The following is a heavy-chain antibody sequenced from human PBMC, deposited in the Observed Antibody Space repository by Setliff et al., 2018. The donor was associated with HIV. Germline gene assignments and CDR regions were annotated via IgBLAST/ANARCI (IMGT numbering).Heavy chain of an antibody. D-gene: IGHD2-2*01. CDR3: AGVRLRVPPSIFDY. CDR2: IYHSGIV. CDR1: GAPFNGYY. Sequence: PSETLSLTCAVYGAPFNGYYWAWIRQSPAKGLEWIGEIYHSGIVNYNPSLQSRVTISTDTSKNQFSLRLNSVTVADTAVYYCAGVRLRVPPSIFDYWGMGSLVTVS. J-gene: IGHJ4*02. V-gene: IGHV4-34*01.